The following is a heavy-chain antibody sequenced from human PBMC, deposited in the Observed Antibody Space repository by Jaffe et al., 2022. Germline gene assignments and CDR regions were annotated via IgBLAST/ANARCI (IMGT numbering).Heavy chain of an antibody. CDR3: ANCYGETGGGFDY. D-gene: IGHD4-17*01. CDR1: GFTFSSYG. J-gene: IGHJ4*02. V-gene: IGHV3-30*02. Sequence: QVQLVESGGGVVQPGGSLRLSCAASGFTFSSYGMHWVRQAPGKGLEWVAFIRYDGSNKYYADSVKGRFTISRDNSKNTLYLQMNSLRAEDTAVYYCANCYGETGGGFDYWGQGTLVTVSS. CDR2: IRYDGSNK.